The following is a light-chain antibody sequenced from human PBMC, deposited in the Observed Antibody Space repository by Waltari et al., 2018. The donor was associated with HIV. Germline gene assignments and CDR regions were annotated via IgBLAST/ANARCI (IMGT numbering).Light chain of an antibody. CDR2: DVR. Sequence: QAARTQPASVAGSPGQAITICCTGPSSDVLGYEYVSGYPRHPGKAPRLMIYDVRDRPPGVPHRSACSKYGNTASLTIPGLQADDQSDYCCCSYAGSSTLLFGGGTKVTVL. CDR1: SSDVLGYEY. J-gene: IGLJ3*02. CDR3: CSYAGSSTLL. V-gene: IGLV2-23*02.